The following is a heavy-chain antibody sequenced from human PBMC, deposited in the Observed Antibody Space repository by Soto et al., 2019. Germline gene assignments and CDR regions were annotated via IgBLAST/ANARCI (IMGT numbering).Heavy chain of an antibody. CDR3: ARRHMTTVTTALRGQAGVGSYYFDY. V-gene: IGHV4-34*01. J-gene: IGHJ4*02. CDR2: INHSGST. CDR1: GGSFSGYY. D-gene: IGHD4-17*01. Sequence: PSETLSLTCAVYGGSFSGYYWSWIRQPPGKGLEWIGEINHSGSTNYNPSLKSRVTISVDTSKNQFSLKLSSVTAADTAVYYCARRHMTTVTTALRGQAGVGSYYFDYWGQGTLVTVS.